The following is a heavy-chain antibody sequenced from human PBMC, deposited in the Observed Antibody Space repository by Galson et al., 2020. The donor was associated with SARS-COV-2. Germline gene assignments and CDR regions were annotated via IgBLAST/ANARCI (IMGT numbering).Heavy chain of an antibody. CDR3: ARNKQLLFDF. CDR2: INYSGNT. Sequence: TLSLTCTVSGGSISSGGYYWSWIRQHPGKGLEWIGYINYSGNTYYNPSLKSRITLSVDTSKNQFSLKLSSVTAADTAIYFCARNKQLLFDFWGQGTLVSVTS. J-gene: IGHJ4*02. V-gene: IGHV4-31*03. CDR1: GGSISSGGYY. D-gene: IGHD5-18*01.